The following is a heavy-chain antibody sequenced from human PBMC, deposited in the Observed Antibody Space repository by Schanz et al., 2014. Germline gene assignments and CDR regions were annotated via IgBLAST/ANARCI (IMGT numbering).Heavy chain of an antibody. J-gene: IGHJ3*01. V-gene: IGHV1-69*02. Sequence: QVQLVQSGAEVKQPGSSVKVSCKASGDTFITYSFTWVRQAPGQGLEWMGRYAPIVGLPYHAQRFKTRVTFTADMSTSTAYMELSSLTSEDTALYYCARGGVEMATIRDAFDLWGQGTMVTVS. CDR1: GDTFITYS. D-gene: IGHD3-16*01. CDR2: YAPIVGLP. CDR3: ARGGVEMATIRDAFDL.